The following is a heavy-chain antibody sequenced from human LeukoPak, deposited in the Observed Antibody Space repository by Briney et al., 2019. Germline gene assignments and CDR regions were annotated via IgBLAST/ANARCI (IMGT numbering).Heavy chain of an antibody. CDR2: ISSTSSYI. CDR3: ARVEFYYDSSGYHRPFDY. V-gene: IGHV3-21*01. J-gene: IGHJ4*02. D-gene: IGHD3-22*01. Sequence: GGSLRLSCAASGFTFSSYSMNWVRQAPGKGLEWVSCISSTSSYIYYADSVKGRFTISRDNAKNSLYLQMNSLRAEDTAVYYCARVEFYYDSSGYHRPFDYWGQGTLVTVSS. CDR1: GFTFSSYS.